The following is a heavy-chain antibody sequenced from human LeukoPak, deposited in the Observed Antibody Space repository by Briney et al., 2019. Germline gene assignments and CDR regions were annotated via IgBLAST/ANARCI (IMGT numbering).Heavy chain of an antibody. CDR1: GFTFSSYA. D-gene: IGHD3-22*01. V-gene: IGHV3-23*01. CDR2: MSGSGGST. CDR3: AKEEDLHYDSSASPDY. J-gene: IGHJ4*02. Sequence: PGGSLRLSCAASGFTFSSYAMSWVRQAPGKGLEWVSAMSGSGGSTSYADSVKGRFTISRDNSKNTLFLQMNSLRVEDTAVYLCAKEEDLHYDSSASPDYWGQGTLVTVSS.